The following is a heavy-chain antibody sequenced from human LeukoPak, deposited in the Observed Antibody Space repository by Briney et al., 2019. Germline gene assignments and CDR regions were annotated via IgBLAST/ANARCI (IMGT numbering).Heavy chain of an antibody. D-gene: IGHD3-22*01. CDR1: GFTLSSYA. V-gene: IGHV3-23*01. J-gene: IGHJ4*02. Sequence: TGGSLRLSCAASGFTLSSYAMSWVRQAPGKGLEWVSAISGSGGSTYYADSVKGRFTISRDNSKNTLYLQMNSLRAEDTAVYYCAKVVRTYYYDSSGYYSYFDYWGQGTLVAVSS. CDR2: ISGSGGST. CDR3: AKVVRTYYYDSSGYYSYFDY.